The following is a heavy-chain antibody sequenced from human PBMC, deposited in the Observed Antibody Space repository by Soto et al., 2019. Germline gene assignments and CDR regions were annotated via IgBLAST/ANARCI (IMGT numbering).Heavy chain of an antibody. V-gene: IGHV3-23*01. CDR3: AKVRDSGSPRDFDY. D-gene: IGHD1-26*01. CDR1: GFPFSSYA. J-gene: IGHJ4*02. Sequence: LRLSCAASGFPFSSYAMSSVRPPPGKGLEWVSAISGSGGSTYYADSVKGRFTISRDNSKNTLYLQMNSLRAEDTAVYYCAKVRDSGSPRDFDYWGRGTLVTVSS. CDR2: ISGSGGST.